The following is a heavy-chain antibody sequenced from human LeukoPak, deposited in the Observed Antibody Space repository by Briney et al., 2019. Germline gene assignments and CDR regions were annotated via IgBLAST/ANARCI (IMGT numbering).Heavy chain of an antibody. Sequence: SETLSLICTVSGGSIRSYYWSWIRQPPGKGLEWIGYIYYSGSTNYNPSLKSRVTISVDTSKNQFSLKLSSVTAADTAVYYCARVKDYYDSSGPPDYWGQGTLVTVSS. J-gene: IGHJ4*02. CDR1: GGSIRSYY. CDR3: ARVKDYYDSSGPPDY. CDR2: IYYSGST. D-gene: IGHD3-22*01. V-gene: IGHV4-59*01.